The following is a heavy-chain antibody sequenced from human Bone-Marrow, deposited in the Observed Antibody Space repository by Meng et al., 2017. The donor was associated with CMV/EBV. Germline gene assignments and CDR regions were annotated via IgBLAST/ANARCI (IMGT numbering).Heavy chain of an antibody. Sequence: GGSLRLSCAASGFMSSGYSMHWVRQAPGKGLEWVAVISYDGNNIYYADSVKGRFSISRDNSNKTLYLQMSSLRAEDTAVYYCARDDCSNYPIDSWGQGTLVTVSS. D-gene: IGHD4-11*01. V-gene: IGHV3-30*04. CDR3: ARDDCSNYPIDS. CDR2: ISYDGNNI. J-gene: IGHJ4*02. CDR1: GFMSSGYS.